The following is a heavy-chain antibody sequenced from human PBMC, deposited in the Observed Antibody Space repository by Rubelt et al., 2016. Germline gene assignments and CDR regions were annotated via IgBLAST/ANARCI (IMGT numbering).Heavy chain of an antibody. Sequence: SYEGSNKYYADSVKGRFTISRDNSKNTLYLQMNSLRAEDTAVYYCARDRGQWLVEWDYWGQGTLVTVSS. V-gene: IGHV3-30*03. CDR3: ARDRGQWLVEWDY. J-gene: IGHJ4*02. CDR2: SYEGSNK. D-gene: IGHD6-19*01.